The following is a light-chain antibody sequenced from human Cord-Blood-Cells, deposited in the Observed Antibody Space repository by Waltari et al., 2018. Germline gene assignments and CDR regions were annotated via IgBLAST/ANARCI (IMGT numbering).Light chain of an antibody. CDR2: AAS. J-gene: IGKJ4*01. CDR3: QQSYSTPRT. CDR1: QTISSY. V-gene: IGKV1-39*01. Sequence: DTQMTQSPSSLSASVGDRVTITCRASQTISSYLNWYQQKTGKPPKLLIYAASSLQSGVPSRFRGSGSGTDFTLTISSLQPEDFATYYCQQSYSTPRTFGGGTKVEIK.